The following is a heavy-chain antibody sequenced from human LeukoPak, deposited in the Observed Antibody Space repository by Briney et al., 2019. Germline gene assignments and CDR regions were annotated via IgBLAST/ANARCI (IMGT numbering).Heavy chain of an antibody. V-gene: IGHV3-73*01. CDR3: TRAYYDSSGYYYCGNS. J-gene: IGHJ4*02. Sequence: GGSLRLSCAASGFTFSGSDMHWVRQASGRGLEWVVRNRSKANNYATAYAASVKGRFTISRDDSKNTAYLQMNSLKTEDTAVYYCTRAYYDSSGYYYCGNSWGQGTLVTVSS. CDR2: NRSKANNYAT. CDR1: GFTFSGSD. D-gene: IGHD3-22*01.